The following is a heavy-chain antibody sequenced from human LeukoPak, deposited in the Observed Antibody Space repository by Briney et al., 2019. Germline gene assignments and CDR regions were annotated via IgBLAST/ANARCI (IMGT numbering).Heavy chain of an antibody. J-gene: IGHJ4*02. CDR1: GYTFTSYG. CDR2: ISAYNGNT. D-gene: IGHD3-9*01. V-gene: IGHV1-18*01. Sequence: ASVKVSCKASGYTFTSYGISWVRQAPGQGLEWMGWISAYNGNTNYAQKLQGRVTMTTDTSTSTAYMELRSLRSDDTAVYYCARGEYFDWFSEGNYFDYWGQGTLVTVSS. CDR3: ARGEYFDWFSEGNYFDY.